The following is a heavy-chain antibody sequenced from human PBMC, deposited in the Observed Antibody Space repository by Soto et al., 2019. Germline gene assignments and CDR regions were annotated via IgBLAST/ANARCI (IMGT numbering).Heavy chain of an antibody. D-gene: IGHD1-1*01. CDR2: ISGRTGST. CDR3: AVQSEY. Sequence: GGSLRLSCAPSGFTFSIYAMSWVRQAPGKGLEWVSAISGRTGSTSYADSVKGRFTISRENSRNTPYLQMNSLRAEDTAVYYCAVQSEYWGQGTLVTVSP. CDR1: GFTFSIYA. J-gene: IGHJ4*02. V-gene: IGHV3-23*01.